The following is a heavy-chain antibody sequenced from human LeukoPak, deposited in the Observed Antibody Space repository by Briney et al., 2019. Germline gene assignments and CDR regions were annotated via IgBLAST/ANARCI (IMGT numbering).Heavy chain of an antibody. CDR2: IYYSGST. J-gene: IGHJ4*02. D-gene: IGHD3-10*01. V-gene: IGHV4-31*03. CDR1: GGSISSGGYY. Sequence: SQTLSLTCTVSGGSISSGGYYWSWIRQHPGKGLEWIGYIYYSGSTYYNPSLKSRVTISVDTSKNQFSLKLSSVTAADTAVYYCARARGRLTSVDYWGQGTLVTVSS. CDR3: ARARGRLTSVDY.